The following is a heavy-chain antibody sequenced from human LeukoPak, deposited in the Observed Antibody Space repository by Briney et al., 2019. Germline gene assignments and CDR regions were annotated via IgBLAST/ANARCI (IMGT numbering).Heavy chain of an antibody. CDR1: GGSISSSSYY. CDR2: IYYSGST. D-gene: IGHD6-19*01. J-gene: IGHJ4*02. V-gene: IGHV4-39*07. Sequence: SETLSLTCTVSGGSISSSSYYWGWIRQPPGKGLEWIGSIYYSGSTYYNPSLKSRVTISVDTSKNQFSLKLSSVTAADTAVYYCARGTPVTGGDYWGQGTLVTVSS. CDR3: ARGTPVTGGDY.